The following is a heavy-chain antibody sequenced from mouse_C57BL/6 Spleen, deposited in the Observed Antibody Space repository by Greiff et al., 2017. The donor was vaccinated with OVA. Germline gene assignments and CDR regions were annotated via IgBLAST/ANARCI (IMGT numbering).Heavy chain of an antibody. Sequence: QVQLQQPGAELVKPGASVKLSCKASGYTFTSYWMHWVKQRPGQGLEWIGMIHPNSGSTKYNEKFKSKATLTVDKSSSTAYMQLSSLTSEDSAVYYCATYYGSSYWYFDVWGTGTTVTVSS. CDR3: ATYYGSSYWYFDV. V-gene: IGHV1-64*01. CDR1: GYTFTSYW. J-gene: IGHJ1*03. D-gene: IGHD1-1*01. CDR2: IHPNSGST.